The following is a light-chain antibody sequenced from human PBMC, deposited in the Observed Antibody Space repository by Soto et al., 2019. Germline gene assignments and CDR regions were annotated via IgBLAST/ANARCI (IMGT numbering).Light chain of an antibody. CDR3: SSYTSSSTLV. J-gene: IGLJ2*01. Sequence: QSVLTQPASVSGSPGQSITISCTGTSSDVGGYNYVSWYQQHPGKAPKLMIYDVSNRPSGVSDRFSGSKSGNTASLTISGLHAEDEADYYCSSYTSSSTLVFGGGTKL. V-gene: IGLV2-14*01. CDR1: SSDVGGYNY. CDR2: DVS.